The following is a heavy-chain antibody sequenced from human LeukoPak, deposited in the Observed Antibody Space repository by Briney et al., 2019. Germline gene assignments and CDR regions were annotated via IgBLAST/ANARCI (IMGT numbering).Heavy chain of an antibody. D-gene: IGHD2-8*01. J-gene: IGHJ5*02. CDR1: GGSISSSHYY. CDR3: AGQRRVTGPNWFGP. Sequence: SETLSLTCTVSGGSISSSHYYWGWVRQPPGEGLEWIGSIYYSGNTYYNPSLKSRVTMSVDTSMNQFSLKLNSVTAADTAVYYCAGQRRVTGPNWFGPWGQGTLVTVSS. CDR2: IYYSGNT. V-gene: IGHV4-39*01.